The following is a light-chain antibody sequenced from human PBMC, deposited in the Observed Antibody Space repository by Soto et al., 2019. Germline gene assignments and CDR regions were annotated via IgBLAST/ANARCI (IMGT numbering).Light chain of an antibody. V-gene: IGLV2-23*01. J-gene: IGLJ3*02. CDR1: SRDAGSYNF. CDR3: CSYASSSTYWV. Sequence: QSALTQPASVSGSPGQSITISCTGTSRDAGSYNFVSWYQQHPGKAPKVMIYEDSKRPSGDSNRFSGSKSGNTASLTISGLQAEDEADYYCCSYASSSTYWVFGGGTKLTVL. CDR2: EDS.